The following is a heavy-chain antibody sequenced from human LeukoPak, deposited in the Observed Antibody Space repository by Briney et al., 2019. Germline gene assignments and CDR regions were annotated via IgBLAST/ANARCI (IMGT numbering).Heavy chain of an antibody. Sequence: ASVKVSCKASGYTFTGYLMLWVRQAPGQGLEWMGWINVNSGGTKFAQKFKGRVTMTRDTSISTAYMELSRLRSDDTAVYYSARGYSSSLAPLDSWGQGTLVTVSS. V-gene: IGHV1-2*02. CDR2: INVNSGGT. D-gene: IGHD6-13*01. CDR3: ARGYSSSLAPLDS. CDR1: GYTFTGYL. J-gene: IGHJ4*02.